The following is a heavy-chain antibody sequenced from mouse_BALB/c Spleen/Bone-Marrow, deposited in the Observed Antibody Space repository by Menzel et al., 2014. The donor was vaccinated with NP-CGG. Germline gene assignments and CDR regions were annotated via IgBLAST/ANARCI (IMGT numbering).Heavy chain of an antibody. CDR1: GYAFSNSW. CDR2: IYPGDGDT. Sequence: VQLQQSGPELVKPGASVRISCKASGYAFSNSWMNWVKQRPGQGLEWIGRIYPGDGDTYYNGKFKGKATLTADKSSSTAYMQPSSLTSVDSAVYFCARSDGYRALDYWGQGTSVTVSS. V-gene: IGHV1-82*01. J-gene: IGHJ4*01. CDR3: ARSDGYRALDY. D-gene: IGHD2-3*01.